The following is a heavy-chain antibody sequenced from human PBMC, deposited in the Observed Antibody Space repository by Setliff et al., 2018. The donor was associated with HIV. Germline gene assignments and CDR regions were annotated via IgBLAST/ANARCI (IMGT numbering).Heavy chain of an antibody. CDR3: SRNASVGTVDY. J-gene: IGHJ4*02. CDR1: GGSISSGSYY. D-gene: IGHD6-13*01. CDR2: IYSSGST. Sequence: SENLSLTCTVSGGSISSGSYYWSWSRPPAGKGLEWIGRIYSSGSTNYNPSLKSRVTISVDTAKNQFSLKPRSVTVADTAVYYCSRNASVGTVDYWGQGTLVTVSS. V-gene: IGHV4-61*02.